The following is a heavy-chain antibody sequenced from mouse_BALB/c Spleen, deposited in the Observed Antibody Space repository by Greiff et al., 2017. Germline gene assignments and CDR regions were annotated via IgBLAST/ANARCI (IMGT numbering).Heavy chain of an antibody. V-gene: IGHV5-9-4*01. D-gene: IGHD2-13*01. J-gene: IGHJ4*01. CDR3: ARVGTTYYAMDY. CDR2: ISSGGSYT. Sequence: EVKLMESGGGLVKPGGSLKLSCAASGFTFSSYAMSWVRQSPEKRLEWVAEISSGGSYTYYPDTVTGRFTISRDNAKNTLYLEMSSLRSEDTAMYYCARVGTTYYAMDYWGQGTSVTVSS. CDR1: GFTFSSYA.